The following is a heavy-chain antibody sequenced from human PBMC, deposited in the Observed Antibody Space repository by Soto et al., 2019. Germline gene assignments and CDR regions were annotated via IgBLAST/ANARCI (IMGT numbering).Heavy chain of an antibody. CDR2: IYYSGST. V-gene: IGHV4-59*08. J-gene: IGHJ4*02. Sequence: SATRSLTCTVSGGSISSYYWSWIRQPPGRGLEWIGYIYYSGSTNYNPSLKSRVTISVDTSKNQFSLKLSSVTAADTAVYYCARRYGDYFDFWGQGTLVTVS. D-gene: IGHD4-17*01. CDR1: GGSISSYY. CDR3: ARRYGDYFDF.